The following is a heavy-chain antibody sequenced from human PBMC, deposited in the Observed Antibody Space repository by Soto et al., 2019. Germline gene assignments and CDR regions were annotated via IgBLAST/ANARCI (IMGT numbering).Heavy chain of an antibody. CDR3: VREGGPGSWAYY. V-gene: IGHV4-31*03. J-gene: IGHJ4*02. Sequence: QVQLQETGPRLVKPSQTLSLTCTVSDDSIDRSAYYWSWVRQQPGKGLEWIGYTYYSGITYYNPFLKSRASISVDTSKNEFSLKVKSVTAAHTAVYYCVREGGPGSWAYYWGQGTLVTVSS. CDR2: TYYSGIT. D-gene: IGHD3-10*01. CDR1: DDSIDRSAYY.